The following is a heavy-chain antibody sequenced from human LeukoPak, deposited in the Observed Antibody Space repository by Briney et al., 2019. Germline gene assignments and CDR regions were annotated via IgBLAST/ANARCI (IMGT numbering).Heavy chain of an antibody. Sequence: PSETLSLTCTVSNYSINSGYYWGWIRQPPGKGLEWIGSIYHSGSTYYNPSLKSRVTISVDTSKNQFSLKLSSVTAADTAVYYCARDHSSGWINWFDPWGQGTLVTVSS. V-gene: IGHV4-38-2*02. CDR3: ARDHSSGWINWFDP. CDR1: NYSINSGYY. CDR2: IYHSGST. D-gene: IGHD6-19*01. J-gene: IGHJ5*02.